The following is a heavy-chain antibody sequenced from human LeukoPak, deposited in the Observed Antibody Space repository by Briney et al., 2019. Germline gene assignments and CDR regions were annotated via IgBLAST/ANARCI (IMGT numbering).Heavy chain of an antibody. D-gene: IGHD2-8*01. CDR1: GYTFTGYY. Sequence: ASVKVSCKASGYTFTGYYTHWVRQAPGQGLEWMGRINPNSGGTNYAQKFQGRVTMTRDTSISTASMELSRLRSDDTAVYHCAREGSNGDLDYWGQGTLVTVSS. CDR2: INPNSGGT. J-gene: IGHJ4*02. V-gene: IGHV1-2*06. CDR3: AREGSNGDLDY.